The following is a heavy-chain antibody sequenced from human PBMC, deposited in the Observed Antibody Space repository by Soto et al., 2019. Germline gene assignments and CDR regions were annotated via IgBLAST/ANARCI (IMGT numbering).Heavy chain of an antibody. J-gene: IGHJ6*02. V-gene: IGHV3-33*01. CDR1: GFTFSSYG. CDR2: IWYDGSNK. D-gene: IGHD2-2*01. Sequence: GGSLRLSCAASGFTFSSYGMHWVRQAPGKGLEWVAVIWYDGSNKYYADSVKGRFTISRDNSKNTLYLQMNSLRAEDTAVYYCARDLGYQLLSYYYYGMDVWGQGTTVTVSS. CDR3: ARDLGYQLLSYYYYGMDV.